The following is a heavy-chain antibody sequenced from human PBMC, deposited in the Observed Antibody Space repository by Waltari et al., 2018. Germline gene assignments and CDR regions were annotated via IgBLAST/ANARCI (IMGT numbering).Heavy chain of an antibody. CDR3: ARDKNIAAAGTGKDAFDI. V-gene: IGHV3-48*04. D-gene: IGHD6-13*01. Sequence: EVQLVESGGGLVQPWGSLRLSCAASGFTFSSYSMNWVRPAHGQGLEWVSYISSSSSTRYYADSVKGRFTISRDNAKNSLYLQMNSLRAEDTAVYYCARDKNIAAAGTGKDAFDIWGQGTMVTVSS. J-gene: IGHJ3*02. CDR2: ISSSSSTR. CDR1: GFTFSSYS.